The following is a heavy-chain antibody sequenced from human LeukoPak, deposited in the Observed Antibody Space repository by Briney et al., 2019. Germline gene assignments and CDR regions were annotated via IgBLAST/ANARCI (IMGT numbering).Heavy chain of an antibody. J-gene: IGHJ3*01. V-gene: IGHV4-59*13. CDR1: GGSTSSYY. D-gene: IGHD1-26*01. Sequence: SQTLSLTCTLSGGSTSSYYCTWIRQPPAKGLKWIGDIYITGSTNYNPYLKRRVTMSVDTSKNQFSLRLSSVTAADTAVYYCARVRIGETSYDASDVWGLGTMVTVSS. CDR3: ARVRIGETSYDASDV. CDR2: IYITGST.